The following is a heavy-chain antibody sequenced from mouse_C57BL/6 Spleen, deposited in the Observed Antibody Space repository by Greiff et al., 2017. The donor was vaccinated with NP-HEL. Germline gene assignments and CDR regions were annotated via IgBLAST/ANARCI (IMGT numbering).Heavy chain of an antibody. V-gene: IGHV1-81*01. CDR3: ARGITTVVATGWYCDV. D-gene: IGHD1-1*01. J-gene: IGHJ1*03. CDR2: IYPRSGNT. CDR1: GYTFTSYG. Sequence: QVQLQQSGAELARPGASVKLSCKASGYTFTSYGISWVKQRTGQGLEWIGEIYPRSGNTYYNEKFKGKATLTADKSSSTAYMELRSLTSEDSAVYFCARGITTVVATGWYCDVWGTGTTVTGAS.